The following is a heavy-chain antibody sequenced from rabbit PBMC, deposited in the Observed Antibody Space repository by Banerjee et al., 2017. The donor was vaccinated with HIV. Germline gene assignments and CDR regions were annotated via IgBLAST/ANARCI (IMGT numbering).Heavy chain of an antibody. Sequence: QEQLEESGGGLVQPEGSLTPTCTASGFSFSSYYYLCWVRQAPGKGLEWIGYIITGSGNTVYASWAKGRFTISKTSSTTVTLQMTSLTAADTATYFCARDRMLVVPQGYFDLWGPGTLVTVS. J-gene: IGHJ4*01. CDR3: ARDRMLVVPQGYFDL. CDR2: IITGSGNT. D-gene: IGHD4-2*01. CDR1: GFSFSSYYY. V-gene: IGHV1S45*01.